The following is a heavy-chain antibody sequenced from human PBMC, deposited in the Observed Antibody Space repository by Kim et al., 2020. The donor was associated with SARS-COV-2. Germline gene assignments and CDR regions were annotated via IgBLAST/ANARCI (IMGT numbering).Heavy chain of an antibody. Sequence: STYYKPSRKSRVTISVDTSKNQFALKLSSVTAADTAVYYCARSSSGYLDYWGQGTLVTVSS. J-gene: IGHJ4*02. CDR3: ARSSSGYLDY. CDR2: ST. D-gene: IGHD3-22*01. V-gene: IGHV4-31*02.